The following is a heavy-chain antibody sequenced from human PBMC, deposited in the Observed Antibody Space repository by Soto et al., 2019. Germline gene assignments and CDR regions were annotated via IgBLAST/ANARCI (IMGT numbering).Heavy chain of an antibody. D-gene: IGHD2-15*01. CDR1: GYIFTAYS. Sequence: ASVKVSCKASGYIFTAYSMHWVRQAPGQGLEWMGVVNPSGGSTNYAQKFQGRITMTRDTSTSTVYMDLSSLTSEDTAVYYCAREENCSDGICYSEYFQRWGQGTMVNVS. CDR2: VNPSGGST. V-gene: IGHV1-46*01. J-gene: IGHJ1*01. CDR3: AREENCSDGICYSEYFQR.